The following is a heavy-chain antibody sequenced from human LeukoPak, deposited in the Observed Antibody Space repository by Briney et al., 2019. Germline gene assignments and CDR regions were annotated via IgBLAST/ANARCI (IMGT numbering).Heavy chain of an antibody. CDR2: IYYTGIT. V-gene: IGHV4-39*01. CDR3: ARHNRFLEWLTDW. CDR1: GGSINSGSYY. D-gene: IGHD3-3*01. J-gene: IGHJ4*02. Sequence: SETLSLTCTVSGGSINSGSYYWGWIRQPPGKGLEWIGTIYYTGITYYNPSLKSRVSISVDTSKDQFSLKLSSVTAADTAVYYCARHNRFLEWLTDWGGQGTLVTVSS.